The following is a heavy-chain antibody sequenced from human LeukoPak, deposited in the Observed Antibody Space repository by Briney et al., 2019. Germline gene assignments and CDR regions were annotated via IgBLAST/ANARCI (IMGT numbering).Heavy chain of an antibody. J-gene: IGHJ4*02. CDR1: GGSISSYY. CDR3: ARTPRRAYCSGGSCYGKFDY. Sequence: SETLSLTCTVSGGSISSYYWSWIRQPAGKGLEWIGRIYTSGSTNYNPSLKSRVTMSVDTSKNQFSLKLSSVTAADTAVYYCARTPRRAYCSGGSCYGKFDYCGQGTLVTVSS. CDR2: IYTSGST. V-gene: IGHV4-4*07. D-gene: IGHD2-15*01.